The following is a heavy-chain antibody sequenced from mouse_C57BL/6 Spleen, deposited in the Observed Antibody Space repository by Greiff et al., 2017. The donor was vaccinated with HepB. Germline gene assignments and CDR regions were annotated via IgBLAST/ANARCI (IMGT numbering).Heavy chain of an antibody. CDR2: IFPGSGST. Sequence: VQLQQSGPELVKPGASVKISCKASGYTFTDYYINWVKQRPGQGLEWIGGIFPGSGSTYYNEKFKGKATLTVDKSSSTAYMLLSSLTSEDSAVYFCAILLITTVVATGDFDYWGQGTTLTVSS. V-gene: IGHV1-75*01. CDR1: GYTFTDYY. J-gene: IGHJ2*01. CDR3: AILLITTVVATGDFDY. D-gene: IGHD1-1*01.